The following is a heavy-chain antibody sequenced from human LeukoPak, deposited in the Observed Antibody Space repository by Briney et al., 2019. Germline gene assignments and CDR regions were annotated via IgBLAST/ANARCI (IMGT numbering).Heavy chain of an antibody. CDR3: ARDAYCGGDCYSLDYYGMDV. J-gene: IGHJ6*02. V-gene: IGHV3-30-3*01. CDR2: ISYDGSNK. CDR1: GFTFSSYA. D-gene: IGHD2-21*02. Sequence: GRSLRLSCAASGFTFSSYAMHWVRQAPGKGLEWVAVISYDGSNKYYADSVKGRFTISRDNSKNTLYLQTNSLRAEDTAVYYCARDAYCGGDCYSLDYYGMDVWGQGTTVTVSS.